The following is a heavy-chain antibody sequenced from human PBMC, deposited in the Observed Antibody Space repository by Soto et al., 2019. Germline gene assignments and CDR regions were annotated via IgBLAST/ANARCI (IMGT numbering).Heavy chain of an antibody. CDR1: GYSFSNSG. V-gene: IGHV1-18*01. J-gene: IGHJ5*02. CDR2: ISTYNGNT. CDR3: ARDEYNNGRNWLNP. D-gene: IGHD2-8*01. Sequence: QVELVQSGPEVKKPGASVKVSCKASGYSFSNSGFSWMRQAPGQGLEWMGWISTYNGNTNYAQKFQGRLSMTRDTSTTKACMELTTLRSDDTAVYYCARDEYNNGRNWLNPWGQGTLVTVTS.